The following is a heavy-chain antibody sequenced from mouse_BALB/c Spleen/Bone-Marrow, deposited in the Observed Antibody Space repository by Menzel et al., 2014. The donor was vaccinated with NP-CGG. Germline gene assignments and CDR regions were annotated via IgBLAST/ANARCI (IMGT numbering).Heavy chain of an antibody. J-gene: IGHJ1*01. CDR2: IDPANGNT. Sequence: EVHLVESGAELVKPGASVKLSCTASGFNIKDTYMHWVKQRPDQGLEWIGRIDPANGNTKYNPKFQGKATITADTSSNTAYLQLSSLTSEDTAVYYCASYRYAWYFDVWGAGTTVTVSS. V-gene: IGHV14-3*02. D-gene: IGHD2-14*01. CDR3: ASYRYAWYFDV. CDR1: GFNIKDTY.